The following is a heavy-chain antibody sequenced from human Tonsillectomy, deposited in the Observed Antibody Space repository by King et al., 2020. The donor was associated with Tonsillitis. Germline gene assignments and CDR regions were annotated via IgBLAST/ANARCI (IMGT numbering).Heavy chain of an antibody. V-gene: IGHV1-18*04. Sequence: VQLVQSGAEVKKPGASVKVSCKASGYSFTSNGISWVRQAPGQGLEWMGWISTYNGNTNYAQKLQGRVTMTTDTSTSTAYMELRSLTSDDKAVYYCARDGLDYALFEGWKYWGQETLVTVSS. CDR1: GYSFTSNG. CDR3: ARDGLDYALFEGWKY. D-gene: IGHD4-17*01. J-gene: IGHJ4*02. CDR2: ISTYNGNT.